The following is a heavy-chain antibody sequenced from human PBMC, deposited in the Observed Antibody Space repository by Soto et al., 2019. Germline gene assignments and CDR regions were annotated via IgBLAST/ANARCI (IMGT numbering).Heavy chain of an antibody. J-gene: IGHJ6*02. CDR1: GFIFSDYT. CDR2: VSRCSENL. Sequence: VHLVESGGGRVKPGGSLRLSCAASGFIFSDYTINWVRQAPGKGLEWVSSVSRCSENLLYADSVKGRFTISRDNAKNSVSLQMNSLRAEDTALYYCALMLYTEEGVGLDVWGQGTTVTV. CDR3: ALMLYTEEGVGLDV. D-gene: IGHD2-8*01. V-gene: IGHV3-21*01.